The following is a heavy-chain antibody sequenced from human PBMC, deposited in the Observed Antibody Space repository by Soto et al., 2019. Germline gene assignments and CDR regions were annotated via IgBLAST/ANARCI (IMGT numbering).Heavy chain of an antibody. J-gene: IGHJ4*02. CDR1: GLSLSTSGMC. CDR3: ARALFEYSSSSAAYYFDY. V-gene: IGHV2-70*11. D-gene: IGHD6-6*01. CDR2: IDWDDDK. Sequence: SGPTLVNPTQTLTLTCTFSGLSLSTSGMCVRWRRKPPGKALEWLARIDWDDDKYYSTSLKTRLTISKDTSKNQVVLTMTNMDPVDTATYYCARALFEYSSSSAAYYFDYWGQGTLVTVSS.